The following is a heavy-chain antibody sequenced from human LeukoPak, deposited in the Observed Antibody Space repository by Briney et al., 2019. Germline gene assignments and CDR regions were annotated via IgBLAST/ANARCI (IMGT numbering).Heavy chain of an antibody. J-gene: IGHJ6*02. V-gene: IGHV1-3*01. Sequence: ASVKVSCKASGYSFTGYAVHWVRQAPGQSLEWMGWINAGNSNTKYSQKLQGRVTITSDTSASTAYMELSSLRPEDTAVYYCARGSVFPSYGMDVWGQGTTVTVSS. CDR1: GYSFTGYA. CDR3: ARGSVFPSYGMDV. CDR2: INAGNSNT. D-gene: IGHD3-10*01.